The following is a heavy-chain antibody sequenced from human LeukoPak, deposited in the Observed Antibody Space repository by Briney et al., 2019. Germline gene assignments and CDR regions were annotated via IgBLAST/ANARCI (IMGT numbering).Heavy chain of an antibody. CDR2: MNPVSGNA. D-gene: IGHD2-2*01. V-gene: IGHV1-8*02. CDR3: ARAPMGTAALY. J-gene: IGHJ4*02. CDR1: GYTFTNFD. Sequence: GPVKVSCRTSGYTFTNFDINWVRQAPGQGLEWMGWMNPVSGNAGSAQKFQGRVTLTGDMSISTAYMELSGLTSDDTAFYYCARAPMGTAALYWGQGTLVTVSS.